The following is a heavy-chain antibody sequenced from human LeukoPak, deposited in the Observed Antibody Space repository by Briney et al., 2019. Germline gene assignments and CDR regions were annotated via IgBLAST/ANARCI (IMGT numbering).Heavy chain of an antibody. J-gene: IGHJ4*02. V-gene: IGHV4-59*01. CDR2: IYYSGST. D-gene: IGHD3-22*01. CDR3: ARDYDSSGYYDY. Sequence: SETLSLTCTVSGGSISSYYWSWIRQPPGKGLEWIGYIYYSGSTNYNPFLKSRVTISVDTSKNQFSLKLSSVTAADTAVYYCARDYDSSGYYDYWGRGTLVTVSS. CDR1: GGSISSYY.